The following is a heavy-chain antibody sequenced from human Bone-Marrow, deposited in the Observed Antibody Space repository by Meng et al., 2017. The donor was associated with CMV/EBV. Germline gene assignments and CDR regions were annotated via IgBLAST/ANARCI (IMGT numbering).Heavy chain of an antibody. Sequence: GESLKISCAASGFMFNNYGMHWVRQAPGKGLEWVSGIYSGGSSTYYADSVKGRFTISRDNSKNTLYLQMNSLRAEDTAVYYCAKDLPGENWGQGTLVTVSS. V-gene: IGHV3-23*03. CDR2: IYSGGSST. CDR3: AKDLPGEN. D-gene: IGHD3-10*01. CDR1: GFMFNNYG. J-gene: IGHJ4*02.